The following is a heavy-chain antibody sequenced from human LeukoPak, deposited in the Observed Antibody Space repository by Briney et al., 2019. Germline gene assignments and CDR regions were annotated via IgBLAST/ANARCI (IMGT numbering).Heavy chain of an antibody. V-gene: IGHV3-23*01. Sequence: GGSLRLSCAASGFTFSSYAMSWVRQAPGKGLEWVSAISGSGGSTYYADPVKGRFTISRDNSKNTLYLQMNSLRAEDTAVYYCAKDPRLAYDSSGYYFEGAFDIWGQGTMVTVSS. CDR3: AKDPRLAYDSSGYYFEGAFDI. CDR2: ISGSGGST. CDR1: GFTFSSYA. D-gene: IGHD3-22*01. J-gene: IGHJ3*02.